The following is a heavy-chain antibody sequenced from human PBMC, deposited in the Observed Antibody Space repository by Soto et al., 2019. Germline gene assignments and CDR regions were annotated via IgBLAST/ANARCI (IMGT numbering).Heavy chain of an antibody. Sequence: EVRLVQSGAEVKKPGESLRISCKGSGYSFTSYWISWVRQMPGKGLEWMGRIDPSDSYTNYSPSFQGHVTISADKSISTAYLQWSSLKASDTAMYYCARWKRKTVTSYYFDYWGQGTLVTVSS. CDR3: ARWKRKTVTSYYFDY. V-gene: IGHV5-10-1*03. D-gene: IGHD4-17*01. CDR1: GYSFTSYW. J-gene: IGHJ4*02. CDR2: IDPSDSYT.